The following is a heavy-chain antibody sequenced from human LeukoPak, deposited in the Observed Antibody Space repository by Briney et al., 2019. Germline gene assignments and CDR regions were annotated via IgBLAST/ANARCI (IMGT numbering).Heavy chain of an antibody. J-gene: IGHJ4*02. CDR3: ARIMITVTTSDY. Sequence: GGSLRLSCAASGFTFSSYEMNWVRQAPGKGLEWLSYISSSGTTIKYADSVKGRFTISRDSAKNSLYLQVNSLRAEDTAVYYCARIMITVTTSDYWGQGTLVTVSS. CDR1: GFTFSSYE. D-gene: IGHD4-17*01. CDR2: ISSSGTTI. V-gene: IGHV3-48*03.